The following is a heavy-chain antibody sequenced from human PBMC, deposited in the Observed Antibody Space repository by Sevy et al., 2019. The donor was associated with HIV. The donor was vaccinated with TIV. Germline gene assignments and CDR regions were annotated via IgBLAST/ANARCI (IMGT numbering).Heavy chain of an antibody. D-gene: IGHD4-17*01. V-gene: IGHV1-69*13. CDR3: ARARRGYYYYGMDV. CDR1: VGTFSSYA. CDR2: IIPIFGTA. J-gene: IGHJ6*02. Sequence: ASVKVSCKASVGTFSSYAISWVRQAPGQGLEWMGGIIPIFGTANYAQKFQGRVTITAYESTGTAYMELSSLRSEDTAVYYCARARRGYYYYGMDVWGQGTTVTVSS.